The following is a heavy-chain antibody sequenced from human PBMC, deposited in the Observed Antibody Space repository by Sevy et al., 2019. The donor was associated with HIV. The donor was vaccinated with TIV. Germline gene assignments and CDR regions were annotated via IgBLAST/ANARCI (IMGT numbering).Heavy chain of an antibody. V-gene: IGHV3-23*01. J-gene: IGHJ5*02. Sequence: GGSLRLSCAASGFTFSSYAMSWVRQAPGKGLEWVSSFSSSGDGTYYADSVKGRFTTSRDNSNNALYLQMDSLRVEDTAVYYCAKDFGDLKNWFDPWGQGTLVTVSS. D-gene: IGHD4-17*01. CDR3: AKDFGDLKNWFDP. CDR2: FSSSGDGT. CDR1: GFTFSSYA.